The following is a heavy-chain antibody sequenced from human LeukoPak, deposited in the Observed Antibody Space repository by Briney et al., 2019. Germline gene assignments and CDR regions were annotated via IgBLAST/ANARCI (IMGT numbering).Heavy chain of an antibody. Sequence: PGGSLRLSCAASGFTFSSYSMNWVRQAPGKGLEWVSCISSSSSYIYYADSVKGRFTISRDNSKNTLYLQMNSLRAEDTAVYYCAKDFDSSDEDYWGQGTLVTVSS. V-gene: IGHV3-21*01. CDR3: AKDFDSSDEDY. CDR1: GFTFSSYS. CDR2: ISSSSSYI. J-gene: IGHJ4*02. D-gene: IGHD3-22*01.